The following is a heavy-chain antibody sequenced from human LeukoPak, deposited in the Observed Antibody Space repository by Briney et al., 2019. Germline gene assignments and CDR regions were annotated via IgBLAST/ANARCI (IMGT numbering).Heavy chain of an antibody. V-gene: IGHV3-23*01. CDR2: ISDSGGST. Sequence: QPGGSLRLSCVASGFTFNTFGMTWVRQAPGKGLEWVSGISDSGGSTYYADPVKGRFTISRDNSKNTVYLQMNSLRAEDTAIYYCAKSMGRSGWYGGYWGQGILVTVSS. CDR1: GFTFNTFG. CDR3: AKSMGRSGWYGGY. J-gene: IGHJ4*02. D-gene: IGHD6-13*01.